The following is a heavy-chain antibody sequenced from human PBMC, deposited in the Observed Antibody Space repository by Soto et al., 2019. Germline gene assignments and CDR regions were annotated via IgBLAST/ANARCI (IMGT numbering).Heavy chain of an antibody. Sequence: GGSLRLSCAASGFTFSSYWMSWVRQAQGKGLEWVANIKQDGSEKYYVDSVKGRFTISRDNAKNSLYLQMNSLRAEDTAVYYCARTWIQLWPNYYYYGMDVWGQGSTVTVSS. D-gene: IGHD5-18*01. CDR1: GFTFSSYW. CDR2: IKQDGSEK. CDR3: ARTWIQLWPNYYYYGMDV. J-gene: IGHJ6*02. V-gene: IGHV3-7*01.